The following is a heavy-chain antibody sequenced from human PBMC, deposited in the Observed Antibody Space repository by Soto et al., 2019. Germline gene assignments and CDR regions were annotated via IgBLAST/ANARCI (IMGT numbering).Heavy chain of an antibody. V-gene: IGHV3-23*01. CDR3: AKESQNRGYCSGC. Sequence: EVQLLESGGGLVQPGGSLRLSCEASGFTFSSYARSWVGQAPGKGLEWVSAISGSGGSTYYADSVKGRFTISRDNSKNTLYLQMNSLRAEDTAVYYCAKESQNRGYCSGCWGQGTLVTVSS. CDR2: ISGSGGST. D-gene: IGHD2-15*01. CDR1: GFTFSSYA. J-gene: IGHJ4*02.